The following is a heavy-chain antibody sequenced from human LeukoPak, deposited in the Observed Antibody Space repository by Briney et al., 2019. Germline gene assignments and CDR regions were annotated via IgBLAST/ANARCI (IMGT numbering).Heavy chain of an antibody. J-gene: IGHJ4*02. Sequence: PSETLSLTCTVSGGSISRSSYYWGWIRQPPGKGLEWIGTIYSSGSTFYNTSLKSRVTISVDTSKNQFSLKLNSVTAADTAVYYCARIDYYGSGSYYRIDYWGQGTLVTLSS. CDR1: GGSISRSSYY. CDR3: ARIDYYGSGSYYRIDY. D-gene: IGHD3-10*01. CDR2: IYSSGST. V-gene: IGHV4-39*01.